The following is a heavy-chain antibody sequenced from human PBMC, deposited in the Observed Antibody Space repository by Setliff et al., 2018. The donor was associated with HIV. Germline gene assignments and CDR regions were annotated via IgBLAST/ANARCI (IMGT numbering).Heavy chain of an antibody. CDR1: GFTFDDYA. CDR3: ARGPPFAY. V-gene: IGHV4-4*07. Sequence: GSLRLSCAASGFTFDDYAMHWGRQAPGKGLEWIGRIYTSGSTNYNPSLKSRVTMSVDTSRDQFFLKLTSVTADDTGIYYCARGPPFAYWGQGLLVTVS. J-gene: IGHJ4*02. CDR2: IYTSGST.